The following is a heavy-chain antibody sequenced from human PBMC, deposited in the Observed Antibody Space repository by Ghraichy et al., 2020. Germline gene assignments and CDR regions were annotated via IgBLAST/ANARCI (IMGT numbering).Heavy chain of an antibody. CDR3: ARSAVAGTFAVLFDY. CDR2: INAGNGNT. V-gene: IGHV1-3*01. Sequence: ASVKVSCKASGYTFTSYAMHWVRQAPGQRLEWMGWINAGNGNTKYSQKFQGRVTITRDTSASTAYMELSSLRSEDTAVYYCARSAVAGTFAVLFDYWGQGTLVTVSS. J-gene: IGHJ4*02. CDR1: GYTFTSYA. D-gene: IGHD6-19*01.